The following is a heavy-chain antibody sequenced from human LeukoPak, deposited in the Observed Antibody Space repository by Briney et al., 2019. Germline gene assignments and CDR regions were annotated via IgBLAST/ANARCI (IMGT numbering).Heavy chain of an antibody. CDR3: ARQGSSEIDI. CDR2: IYYSGST. V-gene: IGHV4-39*01. D-gene: IGHD6-6*01. Sequence: SETLSLTCTVSGGSISSSSYYWGWIRQPPGKGLEWTGSIYYSGSTYYNPSLKSRVTISVDTSKNQFSLKLSSVTAADTAVYYCARQGSSEIDIWGQGTMVTVSS. J-gene: IGHJ3*02. CDR1: GGSISSSSYY.